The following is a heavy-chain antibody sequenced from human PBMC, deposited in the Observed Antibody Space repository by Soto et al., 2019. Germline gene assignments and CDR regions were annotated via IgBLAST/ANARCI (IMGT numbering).Heavy chain of an antibody. CDR2: MQPSSGRT. CDR3: ARGVTAGVDY. V-gene: IGHV1-8*01. J-gene: IGHJ4*02. CDR1: GYSFTSLD. Sequence: ASVKVSCKASGYSFTSLDINWVRQTTGQGLGWMGWMQPSSGRTGYAQKFQGRATMTRDTSINTAYMELSSLTSDDTAFYYCARGVTAGVDYWGQGTLVTVSS. D-gene: IGHD1-26*01.